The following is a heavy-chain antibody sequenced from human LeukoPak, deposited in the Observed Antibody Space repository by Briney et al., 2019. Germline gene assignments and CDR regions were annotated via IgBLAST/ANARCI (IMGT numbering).Heavy chain of an antibody. J-gene: IGHJ4*02. V-gene: IGHV3-23*01. Sequence: GGSLRLSCAASGFTFSGSSMTWVRQAPGKGLEWVSAISGSGANTYYADSVKGRFTISRDNSKKTLYLQMSSLRAEDTAVYYCAKRHASGWYSPDYWGQGTLVTVSS. D-gene: IGHD6-19*01. CDR2: ISGSGANT. CDR1: GFTFSGSS. CDR3: AKRHASGWYSPDY.